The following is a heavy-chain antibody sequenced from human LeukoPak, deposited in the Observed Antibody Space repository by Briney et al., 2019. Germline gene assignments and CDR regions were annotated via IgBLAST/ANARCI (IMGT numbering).Heavy chain of an antibody. D-gene: IGHD3-22*01. V-gene: IGHV4-61*02. Sequence: SETLSLTCTVSGGSISSSSYYWSWIRQPAGKGLEWIGRIYTSGNTNYNPSLKSRVTMSVDTSNNQFSLKLTSVTAADTAVYYCARHDSSGYYHVTPGYYFDYWGQGTLVTVSS. CDR2: IYTSGNT. J-gene: IGHJ4*02. CDR1: GGSISSSSYY. CDR3: ARHDSSGYYHVTPGYYFDY.